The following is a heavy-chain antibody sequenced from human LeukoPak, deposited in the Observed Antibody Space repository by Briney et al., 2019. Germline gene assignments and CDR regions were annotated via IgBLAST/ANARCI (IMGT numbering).Heavy chain of an antibody. CDR2: ISSDSRYI. D-gene: IGHD4/OR15-4a*01. CDR1: GFTFGDYA. J-gene: IGHJ3*02. Sequence: GGSLRLPCTASGFTFGDYAMSWVRQAPGKGLDWVSSISSDSRYILYADSLKGRFTISRDNAKNSLYLQMNSLRAEDTALYYCARGPNGAFDIWGQGTMVTVSS. V-gene: IGHV3-21*01. CDR3: ARGPNGAFDI.